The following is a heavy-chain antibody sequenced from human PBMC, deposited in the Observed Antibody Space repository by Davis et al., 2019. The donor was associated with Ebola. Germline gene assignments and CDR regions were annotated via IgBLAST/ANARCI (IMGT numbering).Heavy chain of an antibody. Sequence: PGGSLRLSCAASGFTFSSYSMNWVRQAPGKGLEWVSSISSSSSYIYYADSVKGRFTISRDNAKNSLYLQMNSLRAEDTAVYYCARDDLPYCGGDCNFDYWGQGTLVTVSS. CDR3: ARDDLPYCGGDCNFDY. CDR1: GFTFSSYS. J-gene: IGHJ4*02. CDR2: ISSSSSYI. V-gene: IGHV3-21*01. D-gene: IGHD2-21*02.